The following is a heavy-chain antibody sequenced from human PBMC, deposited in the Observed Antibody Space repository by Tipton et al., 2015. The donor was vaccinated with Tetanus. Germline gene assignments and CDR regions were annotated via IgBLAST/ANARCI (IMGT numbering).Heavy chain of an antibody. Sequence: QLVQSGAEVKKPGASVKVSCKASGYSFTSYWIGWVRQMPGKGLEWMGIIYPGDSDTRYSPSFQGQVTISADKSISTAYLQWSSLKASDTAMYYCAGQEKYYYDSSGPPDAFDIWGQGTMVTVSS. CDR3: AGQEKYYYDSSGPPDAFDI. CDR2: IYPGDSDT. CDR1: GYSFTSYW. V-gene: IGHV5-51*01. J-gene: IGHJ3*02. D-gene: IGHD3-22*01.